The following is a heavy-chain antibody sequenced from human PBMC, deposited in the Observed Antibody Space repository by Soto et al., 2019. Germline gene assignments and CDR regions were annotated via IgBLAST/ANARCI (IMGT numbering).Heavy chain of an antibody. CDR2: ISYSGST. Sequence: SETLSLTCSVSGASITTYYWSWIRQPPGKGLEWIGSISYSGSTKYNPSLESRVMISLDTFKNQFSLRLTSVTAADTALYYCARDWDSSGLFDPWGQGALVTVSS. D-gene: IGHD3-10*01. CDR3: ARDWDSSGLFDP. CDR1: GASITTYY. V-gene: IGHV4-59*01. J-gene: IGHJ5*02.